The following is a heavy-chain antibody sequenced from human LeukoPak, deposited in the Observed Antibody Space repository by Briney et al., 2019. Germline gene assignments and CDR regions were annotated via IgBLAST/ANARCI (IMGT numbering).Heavy chain of an antibody. CDR2: IYTSGST. Sequence: TSETLSLTCTVSGGSISSGSYYWSWIRQPAGKGLEWIGRIYTSGSTNYNPSLKSRVTISVDTSKNQFSLRLSSVTAADTAVYYCAGRVATGSMDVWGQGTTVAVSS. CDR1: GGSISSGSYY. J-gene: IGHJ6*02. V-gene: IGHV4-61*02. D-gene: IGHD5-12*01. CDR3: AGRVATGSMDV.